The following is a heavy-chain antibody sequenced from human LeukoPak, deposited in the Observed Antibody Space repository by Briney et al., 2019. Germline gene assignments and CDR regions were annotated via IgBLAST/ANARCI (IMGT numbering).Heavy chain of an antibody. CDR3: ASSLCGWYCFDY. J-gene: IGHJ4*02. Sequence: GASVKVSCKASGYTFTGYYMHWVLQAPGQGLEWMGRINPNSGGTNYAQKFQGRVTMTRDTSISTAYMELSRLRSDDTAVYYCASSLCGWYCFDYWGQGTLVTVSS. CDR2: INPNSGGT. V-gene: IGHV1-2*06. CDR1: GYTFTGYY. D-gene: IGHD6-19*01.